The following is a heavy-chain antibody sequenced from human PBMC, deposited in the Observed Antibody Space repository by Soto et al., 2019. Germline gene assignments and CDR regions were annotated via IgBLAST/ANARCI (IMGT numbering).Heavy chain of an antibody. V-gene: IGHV3-30*18. J-gene: IGHJ4*02. CDR3: AKGVVREPAYFDY. Sequence: GGSLRLSCTVSGFTFSSFAMYWVRQAPGKGLEWVALISYDGTNEDYAESVRGRFTISRDNSKNTLYLDMNSLSAEDPAVYFCAKGVVREPAYFDYWGQGTLVTVS. D-gene: IGHD3-10*01. CDR1: GFTFSSFA. CDR2: ISYDGTNE.